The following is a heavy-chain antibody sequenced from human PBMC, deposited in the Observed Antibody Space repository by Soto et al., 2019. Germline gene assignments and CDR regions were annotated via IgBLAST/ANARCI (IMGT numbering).Heavy chain of an antibody. CDR3: ARRARPDFYFMDV. CDR2: ISSNGVGT. D-gene: IGHD6-6*01. J-gene: IGHJ6*03. Sequence: EVQLAESGGSLAQPGGSLRLSCAASGFTLNGYAMDWVRQAPRKGLEYVSSISSNGVGTYYANSVQGRFTISRDNSKNTVYLQMVSLRPEDIAVYYCARRARPDFYFMDVWGKGTTVTVS. CDR1: GFTLNGYA. V-gene: IGHV3-64*01.